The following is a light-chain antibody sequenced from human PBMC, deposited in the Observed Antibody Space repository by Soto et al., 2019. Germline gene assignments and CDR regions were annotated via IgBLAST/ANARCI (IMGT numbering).Light chain of an antibody. CDR2: GAS. Sequence: EIVMTQSPATLSASAGERATLSCRASQSVSSNLAWYQQKRGQAPRLLIYGASTRATGIPARFSGSGSGTEFTLPISSLQSEDFAVYYCQQYNNCPPWTFGQGIKVEIK. J-gene: IGKJ1*01. V-gene: IGKV3-15*01. CDR3: QQYNNCPPWT. CDR1: QSVSSN.